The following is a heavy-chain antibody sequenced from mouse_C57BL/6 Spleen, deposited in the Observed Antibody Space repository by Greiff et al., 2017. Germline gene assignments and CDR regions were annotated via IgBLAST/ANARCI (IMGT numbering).Heavy chain of an antibody. CDR1: GFTFSDYG. CDR2: ISSGGSTI. J-gene: IGHJ4*01. CDR3: ARGLDYYAMDD. Sequence: EVKLMESGGGLVKPGGSLTLSCAVSGFTFSDYGMHWVRQAPEKGLEWVAYISSGGSTIYYADSVKGRFTISRDTAKNTLFLQLTILRSEETAMYYGARGLDYYAMDDWGKGTTGTVSS. D-gene: IGHD4-1*01. V-gene: IGHV5-17*01.